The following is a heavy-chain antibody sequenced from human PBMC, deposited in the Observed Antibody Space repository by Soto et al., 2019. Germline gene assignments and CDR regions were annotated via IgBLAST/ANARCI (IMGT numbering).Heavy chain of an antibody. CDR1: GGSFSGYY. J-gene: IGHJ4*02. D-gene: IGHD5-18*01. CDR2: INHSGST. V-gene: IGHV4-34*01. CDR3: ARGGGYSYFWS. Sequence: QVQLQQWGAGLLKPSETLSLTCAVYGGSFSGYYWSWIRQPPGKGLEWIGEINHSGSTNYNPSLKSRVTISVDTSKNQFSLKLSSVTAADTAVYYCARGGGYSYFWSWGQGTLVTVSS.